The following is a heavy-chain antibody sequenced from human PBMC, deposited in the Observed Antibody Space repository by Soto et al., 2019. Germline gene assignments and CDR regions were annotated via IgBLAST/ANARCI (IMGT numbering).Heavy chain of an antibody. CDR3: ARDPRYPTTFHPVFDS. J-gene: IGHJ3*02. D-gene: IGHD2-15*01. CDR2: ISTYNGNT. Sequence: QVQLVQSGAEVKKPGASVKVSCKASGYTFTSYGISWVRQAPGQGPEWMGRISTYNGNTNYVQRLQDRVTMTTDTSTNTAYMELRNLIYADTAAYFCARDPRYPTTFHPVFDSWGQGTMVTVSS. CDR1: GYTFTSYG. V-gene: IGHV1-18*01.